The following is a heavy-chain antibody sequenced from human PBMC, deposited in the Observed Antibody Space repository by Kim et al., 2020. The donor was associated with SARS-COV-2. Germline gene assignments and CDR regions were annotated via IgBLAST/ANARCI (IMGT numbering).Heavy chain of an antibody. D-gene: IGHD5-12*01. J-gene: IGHJ4*02. CDR3: AKDLRFRDGYNFKGVAVDY. V-gene: IGHV3-30*02. Sequence: GRFTISRDNSKNTLYLQMNSLRAEDTAVYYCAKDLRFRDGYNFKGVAVDYWGQGTLVTVSS.